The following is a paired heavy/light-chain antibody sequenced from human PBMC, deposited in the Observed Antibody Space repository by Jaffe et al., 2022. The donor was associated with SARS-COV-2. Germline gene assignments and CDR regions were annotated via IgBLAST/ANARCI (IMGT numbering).Light chain of an antibody. CDR1: TGAVTTGHY. J-gene: IGLJ2*01. CDR3: LLSYNGARV. Sequence: QAVVTQEPSLTVSPGETVTLTCGSSTGAVTTGHYPYWFQQKPGQAPRTLIYDTSNKLSWTPARFSGSLLGGKAALTLSGAQAEDEAEYYCLLSYNGARVFGGGTKVTVL. CDR2: DTS. V-gene: IGLV7-46*01.
Heavy chain of an antibody. CDR2: IKSKTDGGTI. CDR3: TTDPRY. Sequence: EVQLVESGGGLVQFGGSLRLSCAASGFKFKHVWMSWARQAPGKGLEWVARIKSKTDGGTIDYAAPVKGRFTISRDDSKNTLYLQMNSLKIEDTAMYYCTTDPRYWGQGTLVTVSS. V-gene: IGHV3-15*01. CDR1: GFKFKHVW. J-gene: IGHJ4*02.